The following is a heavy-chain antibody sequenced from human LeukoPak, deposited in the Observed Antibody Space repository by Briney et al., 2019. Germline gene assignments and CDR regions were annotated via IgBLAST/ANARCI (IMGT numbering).Heavy chain of an antibody. Sequence: GGSLRLSCAASGITFRSDVMSWVRQAPGKGLEWVSGISGSGDSTYYADSVEGRFTISRDNSKNTLYLQMNSLRAEDTAVYYCAKGNRVAAAGYYYYGMDVWGQGTTVTVSS. V-gene: IGHV3-23*01. D-gene: IGHD6-13*01. CDR3: AKGNRVAAAGYYYYGMDV. J-gene: IGHJ6*02. CDR1: GITFRSDV. CDR2: ISGSGDST.